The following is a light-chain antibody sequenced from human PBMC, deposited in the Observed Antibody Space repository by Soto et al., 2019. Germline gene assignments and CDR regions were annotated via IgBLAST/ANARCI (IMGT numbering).Light chain of an antibody. CDR2: GAS. V-gene: IGKV3-15*01. J-gene: IGKJ1*01. CDR3: QQYSDSVGT. Sequence: EILMTQPPGTLSVSPGERVTLSCRASESIRSNLAWYHQKPGQPPRLLLYGASIRATNVPARFSGSGSGTEFTLTISSLQSEDFAVYYCQQYSDSVGTFGQGTKVEIK. CDR1: ESIRSN.